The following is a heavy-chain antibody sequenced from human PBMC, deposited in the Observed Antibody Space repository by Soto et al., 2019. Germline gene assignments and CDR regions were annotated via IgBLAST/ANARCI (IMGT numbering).Heavy chain of an antibody. CDR1: GYSFTSYW. D-gene: IGHD2-21*01. CDR3: ARRKYEHGGAYDAFDI. CDR2: IYPGDSDT. J-gene: IGHJ3*02. Sequence: GESLKISCKGSGYSFTSYWIGWVRQMPGKGLEWMGIIYPGDSDTRYSPSFQGQVTISADKSISTAYLQWSSLKASDTAMYYCARRKYEHGGAYDAFDIWGQGPMVTVSS. V-gene: IGHV5-51*01.